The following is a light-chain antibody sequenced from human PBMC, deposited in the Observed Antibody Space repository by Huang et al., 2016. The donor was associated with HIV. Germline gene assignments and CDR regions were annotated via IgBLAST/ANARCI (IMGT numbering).Light chain of an antibody. Sequence: DIQMTQSPSILSASVGDRVTITCRASQSISSWLAWYQQKPGKAPKLMIYKASNLESGVPTRFSGSGSGTEFTLTISILQTDDIATYYCQQYKTYWTFSLGPRWKSN. CDR2: KAS. V-gene: IGKV1-5*03. CDR3: QQYKTYWT. J-gene: IGKJ1*01. CDR1: QSISSW.